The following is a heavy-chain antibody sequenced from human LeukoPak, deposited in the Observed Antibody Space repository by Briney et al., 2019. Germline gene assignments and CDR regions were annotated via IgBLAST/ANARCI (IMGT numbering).Heavy chain of an antibody. CDR3: ARGDYFDL. CDR2: IYYSGTT. V-gene: IGHV4-31*03. Sequence: SQTLSLTCTVSGGSISIVDYYWNWIRQHPGKGLEWIGYIYYSGTTYYNPSLRSRVIISVDTSKNQFSLKLSSVTAADTAVYYCARGDYFDLWGQGTLVTVSS. CDR1: GGSISIVDYY. J-gene: IGHJ4*02.